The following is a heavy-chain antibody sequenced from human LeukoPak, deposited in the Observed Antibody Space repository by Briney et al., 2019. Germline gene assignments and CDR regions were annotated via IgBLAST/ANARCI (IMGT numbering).Heavy chain of an antibody. V-gene: IGHV4-59*01. J-gene: IGHJ4*02. CDR2: MHYTGST. Sequence: SETLSLTCTVSGGSISSYYLTWIRQSPGKGLEWIGYMHYTGSTNYNPSLKSRVTISLDTSKNQFSLELSSVTAADTAVYYCAREMCSGGSCYSWGFDYWGQGTLVTVSS. CDR1: GGSISSYY. CDR3: AREMCSGGSCYSWGFDY. D-gene: IGHD2-15*01.